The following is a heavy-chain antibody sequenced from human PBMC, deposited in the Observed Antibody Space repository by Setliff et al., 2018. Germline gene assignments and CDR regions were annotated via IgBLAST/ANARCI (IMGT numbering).Heavy chain of an antibody. J-gene: IGHJ4*02. CDR3: ARDFWYYDSSGYYEFPYFDY. CDR1: GGSISSHY. CDR2: IYYSGST. V-gene: IGHV4-59*11. D-gene: IGHD3-22*01. Sequence: PSETLSLTCTVSGGSISSHYWSWIRQPPGKGLEWIGSIYYSGSTNHNPSLKSRVTISVDTSKNQFSLKLSSVTAADTAVYYCARDFWYYDSSGYYEFPYFDYWGQGTLVTVSS.